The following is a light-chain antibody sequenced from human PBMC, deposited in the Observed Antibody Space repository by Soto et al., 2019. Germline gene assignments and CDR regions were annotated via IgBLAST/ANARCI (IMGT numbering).Light chain of an antibody. Sequence: QSFLTQPASGSGSPGHSITISCTGTSSDIGSYNRVSWYQQPPGTAPKLMIYEVSNRPSGVSNRFSGSKSGNTASLTISGLQAEEEADYFCNSYTTSSTYVFGTGTKVTVL. CDR2: EVS. J-gene: IGLJ1*01. V-gene: IGLV2-14*01. CDR3: NSYTTSSTYV. CDR1: SSDIGSYNR.